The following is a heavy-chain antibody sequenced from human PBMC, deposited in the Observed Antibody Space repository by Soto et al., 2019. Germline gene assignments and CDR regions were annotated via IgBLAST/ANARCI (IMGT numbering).Heavy chain of an antibody. Sequence: SETLSLTCTVSGGSISSGDYYWSWIRQHPGKGLEWIGYIYNSGSTYHNPSLKSRVTISVDTSKNQFSLKLSSVTAADTAVYYCARRNYDSRAGFDPWGQGTLVTVS. V-gene: IGHV4-31*03. D-gene: IGHD3-22*01. J-gene: IGHJ5*02. CDR3: ARRNYDSRAGFDP. CDR2: IYNSGST. CDR1: GGSISSGDYY.